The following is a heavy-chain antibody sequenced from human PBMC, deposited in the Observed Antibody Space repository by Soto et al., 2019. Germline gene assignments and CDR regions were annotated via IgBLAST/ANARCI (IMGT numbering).Heavy chain of an antibody. CDR1: GFTFSSYG. CDR3: AKVGTDGSGGSCYYSGMDV. D-gene: IGHD2-15*01. CDR2: ISYDGSNK. J-gene: IGHJ6*02. V-gene: IGHV3-30*18. Sequence: QVQLVESGGGVVQPGRSLRLSCAASGFTFSSYGMHWVRQAPGKGLEWVAVISYDGSNKYYADSVKGRFTISRDNSKNTLYLQMNSLRAEDTAVYYCAKVGTDGSGGSCYYSGMDVWGQGTTVTVSS.